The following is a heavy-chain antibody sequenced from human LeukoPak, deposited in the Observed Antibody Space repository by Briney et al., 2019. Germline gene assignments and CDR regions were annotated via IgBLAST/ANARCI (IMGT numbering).Heavy chain of an antibody. Sequence: PGGSLRLSCAASGFTFSSYDMHWVRQATGKGLEWVSAIGTAGDTYYPGSVKGRFTISRENAKNSLYLQMNSLRAGDTAVYYCARAVSDGSGSYYYYYMDVWGKGTTVTVSS. V-gene: IGHV3-13*01. CDR3: ARAVSDGSGSYYYYYMDV. CDR1: GFTFSSYD. J-gene: IGHJ6*03. CDR2: IGTAGDT. D-gene: IGHD3-10*01.